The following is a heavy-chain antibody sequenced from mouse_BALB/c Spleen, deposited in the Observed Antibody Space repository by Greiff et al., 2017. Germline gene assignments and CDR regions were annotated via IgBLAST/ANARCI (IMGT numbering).Heavy chain of an antibody. V-gene: IGHV5-17*02. CDR2: ISSGSSTI. J-gene: IGHJ3*01. Sequence: EVMLVESGGGLVQPGGSRKLSCAASGFTFSSFGMHWVRQAPEKGLEWVAYISSGSSTIYYSDTVKGRFTISRDNPKNTLFLQMTSLRSEDTAMYYCARNYGSRSAWFAYGGQGTLVTVSA. CDR1: GFTFSSFG. CDR3: ARNYGSRSAWFAY. D-gene: IGHD1-1*01.